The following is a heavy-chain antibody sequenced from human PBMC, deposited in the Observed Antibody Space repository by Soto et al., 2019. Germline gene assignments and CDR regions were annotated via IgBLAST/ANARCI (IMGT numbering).Heavy chain of an antibody. CDR2: INPNSGDT. J-gene: IGHJ5*01. V-gene: IGHV1-2*02. CDR3: ERLYCTSNMCHKLFDS. Sequence: QVQLVQSGAEVKTPGVSVKVSCKASGYIFTGYYINWVRQAPGQGIEGMGWINPNSGDTNYAQKFQGRVTMTTDTSISTAYMELSRLTSDDTAVYYCERLYCTSNMCHKLFDSWGQGAPVTVSS. D-gene: IGHD2-2*01. CDR1: GYIFTGYY.